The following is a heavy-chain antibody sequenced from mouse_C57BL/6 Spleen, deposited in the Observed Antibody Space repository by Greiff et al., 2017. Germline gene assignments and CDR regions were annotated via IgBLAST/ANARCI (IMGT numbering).Heavy chain of an antibody. CDR3: ARGYDYDEGGYYFDY. D-gene: IGHD2-4*01. CDR2: IYPGDGDT. Sequence: VKLMESGPELVKPGASVKISCKASGYAFSSSWMNWVKQRPGKGLEWIGRIYPGDGDTNYNGKFKGKATLTPDKSSSTAYMQLSSLTSEDSAVYFCARGYDYDEGGYYFDYWGQGTTLTVSS. CDR1: GYAFSSSW. V-gene: IGHV1-82*01. J-gene: IGHJ2*01.